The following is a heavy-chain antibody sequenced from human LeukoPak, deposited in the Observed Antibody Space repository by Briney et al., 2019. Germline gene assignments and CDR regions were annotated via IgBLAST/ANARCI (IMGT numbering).Heavy chain of an antibody. J-gene: IGHJ3*02. V-gene: IGHV5-51*01. CDR3: ARVQATDAFDI. Sequence: GESLKISCKGSGYSFTSYWIGWVRQLPGKGLAWMGIIYPGDSDTRYSPSFQGQVTISADKSISTAYLQWSSLKASDTAMYYCARVQATDAFDIWGQGTMVTVSS. CDR1: GYSFTSYW. CDR2: IYPGDSDT.